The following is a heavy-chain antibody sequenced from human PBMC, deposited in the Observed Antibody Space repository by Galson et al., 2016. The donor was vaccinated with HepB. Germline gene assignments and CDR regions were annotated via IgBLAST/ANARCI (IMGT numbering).Heavy chain of an antibody. D-gene: IGHD2-15*01. CDR1: GDSITSGGYY. Sequence: LTCTVSGDSITSGGYYWSWIRQHPGEGLEWIGYIYYTGSTYYNPSLKSRVTISVDTSKNQFSLKLSSVTAADTAMYYCARDRSEYYFDYWGQGTLVTVSS. CDR2: IYYTGST. J-gene: IGHJ4*02. V-gene: IGHV4-31*03. CDR3: ARDRSEYYFDY.